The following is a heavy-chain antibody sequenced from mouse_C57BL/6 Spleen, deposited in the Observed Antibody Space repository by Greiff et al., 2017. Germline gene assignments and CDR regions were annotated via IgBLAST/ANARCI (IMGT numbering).Heavy chain of an antibody. V-gene: IGHV1-26*01. Sequence: EVQLQQSGPELVKPGPSVKISCKASGYTFTDYYMNWVKQSHGKSLEWIGDINPNNGGTSYNQKFKGKATLTVDKSSSTAYMELRSLTSEDSAVYYCAREEDYFDYWGQGTTLTVSS. CDR3: AREEDYFDY. CDR2: INPNNGGT. J-gene: IGHJ2*01. CDR1: GYTFTDYY.